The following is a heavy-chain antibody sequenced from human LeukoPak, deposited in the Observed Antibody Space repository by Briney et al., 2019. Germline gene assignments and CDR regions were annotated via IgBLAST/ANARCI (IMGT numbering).Heavy chain of an antibody. CDR3: ARGHYGLDC. V-gene: IGHV3-21*01. CDR1: GFTFSSHT. J-gene: IGHJ4*02. CDR2: ISTSGTYI. Sequence: TGGSLRLSCAASGFTFSSHTMSWVRQAPGKGLEWVSSISTSGTYIYYADSVKGRLTISRDNARNSLYLQMNSLRAEDTAVYYCARGHYGLDCWGQGTLVIVSS. D-gene: IGHD4-17*01.